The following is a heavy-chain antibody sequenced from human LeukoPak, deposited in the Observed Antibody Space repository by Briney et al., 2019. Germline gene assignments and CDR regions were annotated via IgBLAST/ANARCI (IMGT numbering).Heavy chain of an antibody. J-gene: IGHJ4*02. CDR2: IYYKGNT. D-gene: IGHD6-19*01. CDR1: GGSIYSHY. CDR3: MRRDTGWNYSDY. Sequence: SETLSLTCGVSGGSIYSHYWGWIRQPPGKGLEWIGDIYYKGNTNYNPSLKSRVTISLDTSKNHLSLTLTSVVAADTAIYSCMRRDTGWNYSDYWGQGILVTVSS. V-gene: IGHV4-59*08.